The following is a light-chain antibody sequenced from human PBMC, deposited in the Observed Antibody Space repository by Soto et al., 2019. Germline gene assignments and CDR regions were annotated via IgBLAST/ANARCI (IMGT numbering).Light chain of an antibody. V-gene: IGKV1-5*03. CDR3: QQYNSYSWT. CDR1: QSISSW. CDR2: KAS. Sequence: DIQMTQSPSTLSASVGDRVTITCRASQSISSWLAWYQQKPWKAPKLLIYKASSLESGVPPRFGGSGSWTEFTLTISSLQPDDVATYYCQQYNSYSWTFGQGTKVEIK. J-gene: IGKJ1*01.